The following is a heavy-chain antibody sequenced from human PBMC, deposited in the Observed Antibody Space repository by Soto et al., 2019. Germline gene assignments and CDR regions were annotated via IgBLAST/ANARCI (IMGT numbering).Heavy chain of an antibody. D-gene: IGHD3-22*01. CDR3: ARQNYHSSGYYYHYYYGMDV. J-gene: IGHJ6*02. CDR1: GGSISSYY. Sequence: SEILSLTCTVSGGSISSYYWSWIRQPPGKGLVWIGYIYYSGSTNYNPSLKSRVTISVDTSKNQFSLKLSSVTAADTAVYYCARQNYHSSGYYYHYYYGMDVWGQGTTVTVSS. CDR2: IYYSGST. V-gene: IGHV4-59*08.